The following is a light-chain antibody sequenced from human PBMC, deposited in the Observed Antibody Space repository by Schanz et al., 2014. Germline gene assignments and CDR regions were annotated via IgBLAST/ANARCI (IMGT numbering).Light chain of an antibody. CDR2: DDT. Sequence: QSVLTQPPSVSGAPGQRLTISCSGSSSNIGAGKYVNWYRQFPGTAPKLLIYDDTNRPSGVPDRFSGSKSGTSASLAISGLQSDDEADYYCAAWDGSLIGYVFGTGTKVTVL. V-gene: IGLV1-40*01. CDR1: SSNIGAGKY. J-gene: IGLJ1*01. CDR3: AAWDGSLIGYV.